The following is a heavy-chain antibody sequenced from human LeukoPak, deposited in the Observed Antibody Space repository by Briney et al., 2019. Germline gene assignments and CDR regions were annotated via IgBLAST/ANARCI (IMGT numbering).Heavy chain of an antibody. J-gene: IGHJ5*02. CDR1: GFTFDDYA. D-gene: IGHD6-13*01. CDR2: ICWNSGSI. Sequence: GGSLRLSCAASGFTFDDYAMHWVRQAPGKGLEWVSGICWNSGSIGYADSVKGRFTISRDNAKNSLYLQMNSLRAEDTALYYCAKEGQDSSSWYEGWFDPWGQGTLVTVSS. CDR3: AKEGQDSSSWYEGWFDP. V-gene: IGHV3-9*01.